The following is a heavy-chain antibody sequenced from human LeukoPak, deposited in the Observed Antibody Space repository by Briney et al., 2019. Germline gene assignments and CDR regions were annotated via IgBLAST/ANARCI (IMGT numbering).Heavy chain of an antibody. CDR3: AKDGVATRLKYQMWDAFDI. CDR1: GFTFSSYA. V-gene: IGHV3-23*01. CDR2: ISGSGGST. Sequence: GGSLRLSCAASGFTFSSYAMGWVRQAPGKGLEWVSAISGSGGSTYYADSVKGRFTISRDNSKNTLYLQMNSLRAEDTAVYYCAKDGVATRLKYQMWDAFDIWGQGTMVTVSS. D-gene: IGHD5-12*01. J-gene: IGHJ3*02.